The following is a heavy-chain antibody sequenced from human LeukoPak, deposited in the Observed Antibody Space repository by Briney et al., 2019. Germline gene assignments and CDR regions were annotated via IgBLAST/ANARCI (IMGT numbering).Heavy chain of an antibody. J-gene: IGHJ1*01. CDR1: GFTFSSYA. V-gene: IGHV3-23*01. CDR3: ARDHYYYVY. D-gene: IGHD3-10*02. CDR2: ISGSGDNT. Sequence: GGSLILSCAASGFTFSSYAMSWVRQAPGQGLEWVSAISGSGDNTYYADSVKGRFTISRDNSMNTLYLQMNSLRAEDTAVYYCARDHYYYVYWGQGTLDTVSS.